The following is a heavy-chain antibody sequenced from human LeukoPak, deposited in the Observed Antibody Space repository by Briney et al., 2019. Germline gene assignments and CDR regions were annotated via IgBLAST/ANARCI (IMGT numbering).Heavy chain of an antibody. Sequence: SETLSLTCSVSRGSVSHYYWTWIRHPPGKGLEWIGYIYSSGTTNYDPSLKSRVTMSVDTSKNQFSLKLTSVTAADTAVYYCARSDTHHIHSSSWHFDYWGQGTLVTVSS. CDR1: RGSVSHYY. V-gene: IGHV4-59*02. J-gene: IGHJ4*02. CDR2: IYSSGTT. D-gene: IGHD6-13*01. CDR3: ARSDTHHIHSSSWHFDY.